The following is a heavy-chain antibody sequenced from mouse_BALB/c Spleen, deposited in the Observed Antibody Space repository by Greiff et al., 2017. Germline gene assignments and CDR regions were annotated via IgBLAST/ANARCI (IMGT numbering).Heavy chain of an antibody. D-gene: IGHD1-1*01. CDR2: INPSTGYT. CDR3: APYYGRATGYFDY. CDR1: GYTFTSYW. V-gene: IGHV1-7*01. Sequence: QVQLQQSGAELAKPGASVKMSCKASGYTFTSYWMHWVKQRPGQGLEWIGYINPSTGYTEYNQKFKDKATLTADKSSSTAYMQLSSLTSEDSAVYYCAPYYGRATGYFDYWGQGTTLTVSS. J-gene: IGHJ2*01.